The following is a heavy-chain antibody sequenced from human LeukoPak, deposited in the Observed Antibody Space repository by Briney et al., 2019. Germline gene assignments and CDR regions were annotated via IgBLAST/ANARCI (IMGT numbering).Heavy chain of an antibody. CDR3: AKGEDTVDC. J-gene: IGHJ4*02. V-gene: IGHV3-23*01. Sequence: RGSLRLSCAASVFTFSSYAMSWVRQAPGKGLEWVSAVSGSGGSTYYADSVKGRFTISRDNSKNTLYLQKNSLRAEDTAVYYCAKGEDTVDCWGQGTLVTVSS. CDR2: VSGSGGST. D-gene: IGHD2-15*01. CDR1: VFTFSSYA.